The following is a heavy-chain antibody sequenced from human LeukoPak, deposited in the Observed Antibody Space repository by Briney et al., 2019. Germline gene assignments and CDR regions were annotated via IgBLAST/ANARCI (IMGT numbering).Heavy chain of an antibody. CDR3: ARVKKVPAAIKGYGMDV. Sequence: PSETLSLTCSVSGDSIRSGDSYWGWIRQTPWKGLEWIGSIYYVGSPYYNPSLNSRRVTISVDTSKNQFSLRLSSVTAADTAVYYCARVKKVPAAIKGYGMDVWGQGTTVTVSS. CDR1: GDSIRSGDSY. CDR2: IYYVGSP. J-gene: IGHJ6*02. D-gene: IGHD2-2*02. V-gene: IGHV4-39*07.